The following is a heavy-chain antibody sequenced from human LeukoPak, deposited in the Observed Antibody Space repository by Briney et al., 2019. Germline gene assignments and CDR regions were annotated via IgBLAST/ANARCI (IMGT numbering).Heavy chain of an antibody. D-gene: IGHD3-22*01. Sequence: SVKVSCKASGGTFSSYAISWVRQAPGQGVEWMGRIIPIFGTANYAQKFQARVTITTHESTSTAYMALSSLRSEDTAVCYCARDRGNYYDSSGYYYFDYWGQGTLVTVSS. CDR2: IIPIFGTA. CDR1: GGTFSSYA. CDR3: ARDRGNYYDSSGYYYFDY. V-gene: IGHV1-69*05. J-gene: IGHJ4*02.